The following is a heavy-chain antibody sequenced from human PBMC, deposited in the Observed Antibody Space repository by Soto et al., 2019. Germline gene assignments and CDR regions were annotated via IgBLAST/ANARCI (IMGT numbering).Heavy chain of an antibody. Sequence: SGPALVNPTPTLTLTCTFSGFSLSSSGVGVGWIRQPPGKALEGLALIYWDEDKRYSSSLKRRLTITKDTSKNQVDLTLTNTAPVDPATYYCAHRHRVGATKYNWLDPWGQGTLVTVSS. CDR2: IYWDEDK. J-gene: IGHJ5*02. CDR1: GFSLSSSGVG. D-gene: IGHD1-26*01. CDR3: AHRHRVGATKYNWLDP. V-gene: IGHV2-5*02.